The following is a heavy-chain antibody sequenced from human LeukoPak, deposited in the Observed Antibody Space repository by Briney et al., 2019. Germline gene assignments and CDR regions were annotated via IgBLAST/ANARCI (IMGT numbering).Heavy chain of an antibody. V-gene: IGHV3-48*01. CDR2: ISSSSSTI. J-gene: IGHJ4*02. CDR1: GFTFSSYS. Sequence: PGGSLRLSCAASGFTFSSYSMNWVRQAPGKGLEWVSYISSSSSTIYYADSVKGRFTISRDNAKSSLYLQMNSLRVEDTAVYYCARAPTVLVGYCSSSSCQADYWGQGTLVTVSS. D-gene: IGHD2-2*01. CDR3: ARAPTVLVGYCSSSSCQADY.